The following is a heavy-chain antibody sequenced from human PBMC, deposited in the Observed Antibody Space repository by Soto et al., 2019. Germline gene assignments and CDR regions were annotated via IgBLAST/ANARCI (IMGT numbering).Heavy chain of an antibody. CDR2: ISGSGGST. Sequence: GGSLRLSCAASGFTFSSYAMSWVRQAPGKGLEWVSAISGSGGSTYYADSVKGRFTISRDNSKNTLYLQMNSLRAEDTAVYYCAKVSSGYYYIGWFDPWGQGTLVTVSS. J-gene: IGHJ5*02. V-gene: IGHV3-23*01. CDR1: GFTFSSYA. CDR3: AKVSSGYYYIGWFDP. D-gene: IGHD3-22*01.